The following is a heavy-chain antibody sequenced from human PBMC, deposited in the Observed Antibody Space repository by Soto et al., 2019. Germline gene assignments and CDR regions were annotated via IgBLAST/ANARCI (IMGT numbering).Heavy chain of an antibody. J-gene: IGHJ4*02. D-gene: IGHD2-21*02. V-gene: IGHV5-51*01. CDR3: ARNFCSGDCFIDY. Sequence: GESLKISCKGSGYIFTTYWIAWVRQMPGKGLEWMGIIYPGDSDIRYSPSFQGQVIISADKSTNTAYLQWSSLKGSDTAMYYCARNFCSGDCFIDYWGQGTLVTVSS. CDR1: GYIFTTYW. CDR2: IYPGDSDI.